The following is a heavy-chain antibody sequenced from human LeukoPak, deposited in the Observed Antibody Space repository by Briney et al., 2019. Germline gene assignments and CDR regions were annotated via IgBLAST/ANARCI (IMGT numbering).Heavy chain of an antibody. V-gene: IGHV4-59*12. Sequence: KPSETLSLTCTVSGGSISSYYWSWIRQPPGKGLEWIGYIYYSGSTNYNPSLKSRVTISVDTSKNQFSLKLSSVTAADTAVYYCARDILYDSSGYPRGHFDYWGQGTLVTVSS. D-gene: IGHD3-22*01. J-gene: IGHJ4*02. CDR2: IYYSGST. CDR1: GGSISSYY. CDR3: ARDILYDSSGYPRGHFDY.